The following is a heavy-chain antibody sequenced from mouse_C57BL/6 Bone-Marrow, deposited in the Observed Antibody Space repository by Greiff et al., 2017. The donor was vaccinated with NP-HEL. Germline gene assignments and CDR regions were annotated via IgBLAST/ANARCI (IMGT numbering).Heavy chain of an antibody. D-gene: IGHD1-1*01. V-gene: IGHV1-81*01. CDR1: GYTFTSYG. CDR3: ARSGGYYYGSRSYFDV. Sequence: QVHVKQSGAELARPGASVKLSCKASGYTFTSYGISWVKQSTGQGLEWIGEIYPRSGNTYYNEKFKGKATLTADKSSSTAYMELRSLTSEDSAVYFCARSGGYYYGSRSYFDVWGTGTTVTVSS. J-gene: IGHJ1*03. CDR2: IYPRSGNT.